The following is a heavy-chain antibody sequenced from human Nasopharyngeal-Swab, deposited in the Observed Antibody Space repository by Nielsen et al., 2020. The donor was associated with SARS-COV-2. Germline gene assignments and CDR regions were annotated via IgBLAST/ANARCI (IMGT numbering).Heavy chain of an antibody. Sequence: RQAPGKGLEWIGEIYHSGSTYYNPSLKSRVTISVDTSKNQFSLKLSSVTAADTAVYYCARAVVWVGAAPSAVWGYFDYWGQGTLVTVSS. CDR2: IYHSGST. D-gene: IGHD2-15*01. J-gene: IGHJ4*02. V-gene: IGHV4-30-2*05. CDR3: ARAVVWVGAAPSAVWGYFDY.